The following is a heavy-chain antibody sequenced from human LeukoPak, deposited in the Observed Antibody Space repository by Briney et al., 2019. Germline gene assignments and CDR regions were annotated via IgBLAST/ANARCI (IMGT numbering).Heavy chain of an antibody. D-gene: IGHD3-3*01. Sequence: SETLSLTCTVSGGSISSYYWSWIRQPPGKGLEWIGYIYYSGSTNYNPSLKSRVTISVDTSKNQFSLKLSSVTAADTAVYYCARDGRDDFWSGTYYYYMDVWGKGTTVTVSS. J-gene: IGHJ6*03. V-gene: IGHV4-59*01. CDR2: IYYSGST. CDR3: ARDGRDDFWSGTYYYYMDV. CDR1: GGSISSYY.